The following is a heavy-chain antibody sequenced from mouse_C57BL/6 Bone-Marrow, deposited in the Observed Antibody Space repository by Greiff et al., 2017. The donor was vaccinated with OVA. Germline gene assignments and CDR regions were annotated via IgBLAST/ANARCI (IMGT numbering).Heavy chain of an antibody. CDR2: IYPRSGNT. J-gene: IGHJ4*01. Sequence: QVQLQQSGAELARPGASVKLSCKASGYTFTSYGISWVQQRTGQGLEWIGEIYPRSGNTYYNEKFKGKATLTADKSSSKAYMELRSLTSEDSAVYFGEGSGYYGSGAMDYWGQGTSVTVSS. CDR3: EGSGYYGSGAMDY. CDR1: GYTFTSYG. D-gene: IGHD1-1*01. V-gene: IGHV1-81*01.